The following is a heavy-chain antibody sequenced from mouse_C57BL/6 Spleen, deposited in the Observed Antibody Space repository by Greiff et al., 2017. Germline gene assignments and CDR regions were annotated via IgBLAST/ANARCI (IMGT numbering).Heavy chain of an antibody. CDR2: INPGSGGT. J-gene: IGHJ3*01. CDR1: GYAFTNYL. CDR3: ARRPSDAY. V-gene: IGHV1-54*01. Sequence: QVQLQQSGAELVRPGTSVKVPCKASGYAFTNYLIEWVKQRPGQGLEWIGVINPGSGGTNYNEKFKGKATLTADKSSSTAYMQLSSLTSEDSAVYFCARRPSDAYWGQGTLVTVSA. D-gene: IGHD3-1*01.